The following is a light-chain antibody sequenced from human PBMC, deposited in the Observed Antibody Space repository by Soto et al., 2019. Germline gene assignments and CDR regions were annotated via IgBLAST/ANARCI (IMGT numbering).Light chain of an antibody. V-gene: IGKV1-8*01. CDR2: AAS. CDR1: QGISSY. Sequence: AIRMTQSPSSFSASTGDRVTITCRASQGISSYLAWYQQKPGKAPKLLIYAASTLQSGVPSRFSGSGSGTDFTLTISCLQSEDFATYYCQQYCYPPTFGQGTKLEIK. CDR3: QQYCYPPT. J-gene: IGKJ2*01.